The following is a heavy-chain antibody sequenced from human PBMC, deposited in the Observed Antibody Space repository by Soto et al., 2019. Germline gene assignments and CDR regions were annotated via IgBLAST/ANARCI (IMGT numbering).Heavy chain of an antibody. V-gene: IGHV4-30-4*01. J-gene: IGHJ4*02. CDR3: ASHPLLWFGESSFYF. D-gene: IGHD3-10*01. CDR1: GASISSGDYY. Sequence: PSETLSLTCTVSGASISSGDYYWSWIRQPPGKGLEWIGYISYSGSPYYSPSLKSRITISMDTSKNQFSLKLSSVTAADTAVYYCASHPLLWFGESSFYFWGQGTLVTVSS. CDR2: ISYSGSP.